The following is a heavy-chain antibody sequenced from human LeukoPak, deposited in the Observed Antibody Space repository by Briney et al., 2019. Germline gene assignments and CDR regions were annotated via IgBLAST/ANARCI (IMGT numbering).Heavy chain of an antibody. Sequence: GGSLRLSCEASGLTFSSYGMSWFRKAPGKGPQWVSAITGDGTTTYYADSVKGRFTTSRDNSKNMLYLQMSSLRAEDMAVYYCAKMQGYFDYWGQGTLVPVSS. V-gene: IGHV3-23*01. J-gene: IGHJ4*02. CDR2: ITGDGTTT. CDR3: AKMQGYFDY. CDR1: GLTFSSYG.